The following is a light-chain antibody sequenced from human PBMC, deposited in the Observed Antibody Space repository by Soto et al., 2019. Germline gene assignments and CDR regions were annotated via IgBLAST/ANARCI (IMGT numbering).Light chain of an antibody. J-gene: IGLJ1*01. V-gene: IGLV2-8*01. CDR1: SSDVGAYDY. CDR3: SSFAGSNNFPYV. Sequence: QSDLTQPPSESGSPGQSVTISCTWTSSDVGAYDYVSWYQQHPGKAPKLMIYEINKRPSGVPDRFSGSKSGNTASLTVSGLKAEDEADYYCSSFAGSNNFPYVFGTGTKVTVL. CDR2: EIN.